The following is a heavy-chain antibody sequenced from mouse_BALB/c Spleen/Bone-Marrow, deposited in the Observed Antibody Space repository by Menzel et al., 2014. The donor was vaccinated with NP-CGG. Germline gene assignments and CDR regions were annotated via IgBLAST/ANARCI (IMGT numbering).Heavy chain of an antibody. J-gene: IGHJ3*01. CDR1: GYTFTSYY. Sequence: QVQLQQSGGELVKPGASVKLSCKASGYTFTSYYMYWVKQRPGQGLEWIGEINPSNGGTNFNEKFKSKATLTVDKSSSTAYMQLSSLTSEDSAVYYCTREGDSPFAYWGQGTLVTVSA. V-gene: IGHV1S81*02. CDR2: INPSNGGT. D-gene: IGHD2-13*01. CDR3: TREGDSPFAY.